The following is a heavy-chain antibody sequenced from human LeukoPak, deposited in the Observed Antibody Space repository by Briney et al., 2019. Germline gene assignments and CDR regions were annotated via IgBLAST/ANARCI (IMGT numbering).Heavy chain of an antibody. CDR1: GFTFSSYS. Sequence: GGSLRLSCAASGFTFSSYSMNWVRQAPGKGLEWVSSISSSSSYIYYADSVKGRFTISRDNAKNSLYLQMNSLRAEDTAVYYCAGCGGDCYLFDYWGQGTLVTVSS. V-gene: IGHV3-21*01. CDR2: ISSSSSYI. CDR3: AGCGGDCYLFDY. J-gene: IGHJ4*02. D-gene: IGHD2-21*02.